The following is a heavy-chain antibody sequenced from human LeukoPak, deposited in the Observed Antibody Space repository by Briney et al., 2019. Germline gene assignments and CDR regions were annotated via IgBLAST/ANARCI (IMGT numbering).Heavy chain of an antibody. V-gene: IGHV3-30-3*01. Sequence: GGSLRLSCAASGFTFSSYAMHWVRQAPGKGLERVAVISYDGSNKYYADPVKGRFTISRDNSKNTLYLQMNSLRAEDTAVYYCARDFGPSYYYDSGGYSFDYWGQGTLVTVSS. CDR3: ARDFGPSYYYDSGGYSFDY. CDR1: GFTFSSYA. D-gene: IGHD3-22*01. J-gene: IGHJ4*02. CDR2: ISYDGSNK.